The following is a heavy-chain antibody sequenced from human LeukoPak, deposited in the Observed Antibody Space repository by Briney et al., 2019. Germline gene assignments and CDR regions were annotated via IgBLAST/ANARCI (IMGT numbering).Heavy chain of an antibody. Sequence: TGGSLRLSCAASVFTFSSYEMNWVRQAPGKGLEWVSYISSSGSTIYYADSVKARFTISRDNAKNSLYLQMNSLRAEDTAVYYCARDPYYGDYVVWGQGTLVTVSS. J-gene: IGHJ4*02. CDR1: VFTFSSYE. D-gene: IGHD4-17*01. CDR2: ISSSGSTI. V-gene: IGHV3-48*03. CDR3: ARDPYYGDYVV.